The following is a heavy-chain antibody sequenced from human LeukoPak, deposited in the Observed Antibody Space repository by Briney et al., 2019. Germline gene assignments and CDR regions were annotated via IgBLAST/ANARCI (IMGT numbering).Heavy chain of an antibody. V-gene: IGHV3-21*06. D-gene: IGHD3-10*01. CDR2: ITTTGGSI. CDR1: GFSFSSYN. J-gene: IGHJ4*02. CDR3: ATSFGATRGY. Sequence: GMSLRLSCAASGFSFSSYNMYWVRQAPGQGLEWVSSITTTGGSIYYADSVRGRFIISRDNAKNSLFLHMNTLRIEDTAVYYCATSFGATRGYWGQGTLVTVSS.